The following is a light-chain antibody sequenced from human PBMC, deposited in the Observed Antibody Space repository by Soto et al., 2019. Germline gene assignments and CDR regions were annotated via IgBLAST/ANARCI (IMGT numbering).Light chain of an antibody. Sequence: EILMTQSPSTLSASLGERATISCRASQTISNNLAWYQQKPGKAPRLLIYGASARATGIPARFSGSGSGTEFTLTISSLQSEDFAVYYCQQYSNYPRTFGGGTKVEIK. J-gene: IGKJ4*01. CDR1: QTISNN. V-gene: IGKV3-15*01. CDR3: QQYSNYPRT. CDR2: GAS.